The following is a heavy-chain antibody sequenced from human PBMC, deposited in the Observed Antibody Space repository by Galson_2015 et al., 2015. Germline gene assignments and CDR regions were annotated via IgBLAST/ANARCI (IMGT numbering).Heavy chain of an antibody. Sequence: LRLSCAASGFTFSTYEMTWVRRAPGKGLEWVSYISSSDTTIYYADSVKGRFAISRDNAKNSLYLQMNSLRAEDTTVYYCARGEEHWFDPWGQGTLVTVSS. V-gene: IGHV3-48*03. J-gene: IGHJ5*02. CDR2: ISSSDTTI. CDR1: GFTFSTYE. D-gene: IGHD1-26*01. CDR3: ARGEEHWFDP.